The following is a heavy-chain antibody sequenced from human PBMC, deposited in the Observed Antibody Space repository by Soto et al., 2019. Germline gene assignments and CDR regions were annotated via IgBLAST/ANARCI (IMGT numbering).Heavy chain of an antibody. CDR3: AREGMNYNDSSGYWVRNRMDV. Sequence: SETLSLTCTVSGGSISSGGYYWSWIRQHPGKGLEWIGYIYYSGNTYYNPSLKSRVTISIDTSKNQFSLKLSSVTAADTAVYYCAREGMNYNDSSGYWVRNRMDVWGQGTTVTVSS. V-gene: IGHV4-31*03. CDR1: GGSISSGGYY. J-gene: IGHJ6*02. D-gene: IGHD3-22*01. CDR2: IYYSGNT.